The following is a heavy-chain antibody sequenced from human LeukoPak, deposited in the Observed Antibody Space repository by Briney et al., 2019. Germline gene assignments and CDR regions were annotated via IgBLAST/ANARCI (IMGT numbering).Heavy chain of an antibody. J-gene: IGHJ4*02. D-gene: IGHD2-2*01. CDR1: GFTFSSYS. CDR2: ISSSSYI. CDR3: ARDRCSSTSCSFDY. V-gene: IGHV3-21*01. Sequence: PGGSLRLSCAASGFTFSSYSMNWVRQAPGKGLEWVSSISSSSYIYYADSVKGRFTISRDNAKNSLYLQMNSLRAEDTAVYYCARDRCSSTSCSFDYWGQGTLVTVSS.